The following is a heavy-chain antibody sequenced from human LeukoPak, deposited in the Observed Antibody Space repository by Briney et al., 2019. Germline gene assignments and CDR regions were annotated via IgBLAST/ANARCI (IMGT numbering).Heavy chain of an antibody. CDR2: ISGSAGGSA. V-gene: IGHV3-23*01. Sequence: GGSLRLSCAASGFSFSTYDMSWVRQAPGKGLECVSYISGSAGGSAYYADAVKGRFTISRDNSKSTLYLQMSSLRAEDTAFYYCAKGARLDDWGQGALVTVSS. CDR3: AKGARLDD. J-gene: IGHJ4*02. CDR1: GFSFSTYD.